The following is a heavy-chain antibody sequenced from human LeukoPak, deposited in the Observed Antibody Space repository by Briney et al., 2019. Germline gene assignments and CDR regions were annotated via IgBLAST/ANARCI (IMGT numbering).Heavy chain of an antibody. D-gene: IGHD5-18*01. CDR2: ISYDGSNK. CDR3: ARETAMVT. V-gene: IGHV3-30-3*01. CDR1: RFTFSSYA. Sequence: GRSLRLSCAASRFTFSSYAMHWVRQAPGKGLEWVAVISYDGSNKYYADSVKGRFTISRDNSKNTLYLQMNSLRAEDTAVYYCARETAMVTWGQGTLVTVSS. J-gene: IGHJ4*02.